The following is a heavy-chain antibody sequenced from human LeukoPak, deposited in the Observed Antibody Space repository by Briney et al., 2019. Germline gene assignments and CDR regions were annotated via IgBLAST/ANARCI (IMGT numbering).Heavy chain of an antibody. CDR2: INPNSGGT. V-gene: IGHV1-2*06. CDR1: GYTFTGYY. J-gene: IGHJ3*02. D-gene: IGHD3-22*01. Sequence: AASVKVSCKASGYTFTGYYMHWVRQAPGQGLEWMGRINPNSGGTNYAQKFQGRVTMTRDASISTAYMELSRLRSDDTAVYYCARTMIVPLPGDAFDIWGQGTMVTVSS. CDR3: ARTMIVPLPGDAFDI.